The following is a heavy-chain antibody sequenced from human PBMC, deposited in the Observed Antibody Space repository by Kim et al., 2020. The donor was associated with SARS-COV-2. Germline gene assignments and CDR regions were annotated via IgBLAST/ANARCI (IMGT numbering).Heavy chain of an antibody. CDR3: TTEDYYGSGRHYYYGMDV. J-gene: IGHJ6*02. CDR2: IKSKTDGGTT. V-gene: IGHV3-15*01. CDR1: GFTFSNAW. Sequence: GGSLRLSCAASGFTFSNAWMSWVRQAPGKGLEWVGRIKSKTDGGTTDYAAPVKGRFTISRDDSKNTLYLQMNSLKTEDTAVYYCTTEDYYGSGRHYYYGMDVWGQGTTVTVSS. D-gene: IGHD3-10*01.